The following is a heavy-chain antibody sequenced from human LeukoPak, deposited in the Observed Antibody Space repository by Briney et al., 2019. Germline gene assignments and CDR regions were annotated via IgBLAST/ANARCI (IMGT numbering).Heavy chain of an antibody. Sequence: GGSLRLSCGASGFTFSSYSMNWVRQAPGKGREWVSSISSSSSYIYYADSVKGRFTISRDNAKNSLYLQMNSLRAEDTAVYYCARDSDWDDAFDIWGQGTMVTVFS. D-gene: IGHD3-9*01. CDR1: GFTFSSYS. J-gene: IGHJ3*02. CDR3: ARDSDWDDAFDI. CDR2: ISSSSSYI. V-gene: IGHV3-21*01.